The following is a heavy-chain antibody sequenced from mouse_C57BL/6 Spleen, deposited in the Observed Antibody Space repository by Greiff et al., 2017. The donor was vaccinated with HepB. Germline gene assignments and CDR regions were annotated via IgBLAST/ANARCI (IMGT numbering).Heavy chain of an antibody. CDR1: GFTFSDYG. CDR3: ARSRCRYAMDY. J-gene: IGHJ4*01. V-gene: IGHV5-17*01. Sequence: EVKLVESGGGLVKPGGSLKLSCAASGFTFSDYGMHWVRQAPEKGLEWVAYISSGSSTIYYADTVKGRFTISRDNAKNTLFLQMTSLRSEDTAMYYCARSRCRYAMDYWGQGTSVTVSS. D-gene: IGHD6-1*01. CDR2: ISSGSSTI.